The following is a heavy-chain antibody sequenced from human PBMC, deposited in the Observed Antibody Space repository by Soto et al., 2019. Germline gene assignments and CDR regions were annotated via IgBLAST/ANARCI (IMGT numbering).Heavy chain of an antibody. V-gene: IGHV1-18*01. CDR2: ISGYNGDT. CDR1: GYTFTRYG. D-gene: IGHD2-8*01. J-gene: IGHJ6*02. Sequence: ASVKVSCKASGYTFTRYGISWVRQAPGQGLEWMGWISGYNGDTNYAQKFQDRISMTIDTSTGTAYMELRSLTSDDTAIYYCAKNGQPPYYYYGLDVWGQGTKVTVSS. CDR3: AKNGQPPYYYYGLDV.